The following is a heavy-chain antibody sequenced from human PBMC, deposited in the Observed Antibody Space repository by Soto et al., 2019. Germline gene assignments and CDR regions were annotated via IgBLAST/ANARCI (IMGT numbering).Heavy chain of an antibody. Sequence: EVQRLESGGGLVQPGGSLRLSCAASGFTFSSYAMSWFPQAPGKGLEWVSAISGSGGSTYYADSVKGRFTISRDNSKNTLYLQMNSLRAEDTAVYYCAKVPGWYVAYWGQGTLVTVSS. J-gene: IGHJ4*02. CDR3: AKVPGWYVAY. CDR1: GFTFSSYA. V-gene: IGHV3-23*01. CDR2: ISGSGGST. D-gene: IGHD6-19*01.